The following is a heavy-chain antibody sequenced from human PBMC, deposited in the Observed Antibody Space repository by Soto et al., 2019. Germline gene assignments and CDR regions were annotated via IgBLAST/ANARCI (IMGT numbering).Heavy chain of an antibody. D-gene: IGHD5-18*01. J-gene: IGHJ4*02. CDR3: SRGILV. CDR2: ISYGGST. V-gene: IGHV4-31*03. CDR1: GGSINSGGYC. Sequence: QVQLQESGPGLVKPSQTLSLTCTVSGGSINSGGYCWSWIRQHPGKGLDWIGCISYGGSTSYNPSLKSRVTISVDTSKKQFSLKLTSVTAADTAVYYCSRGILVWGQGALITVSS.